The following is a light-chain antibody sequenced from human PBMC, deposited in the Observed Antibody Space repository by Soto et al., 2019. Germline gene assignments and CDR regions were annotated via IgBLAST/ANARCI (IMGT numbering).Light chain of an antibody. CDR1: QSVSD. V-gene: IGKV3-15*01. CDR2: GAS. Sequence: EIVLTQSPGTLSFPPGEGATVSCRASQSVSDLAWYQQKPGQAPRLLIYGASTRATGVPDRFSGTGSGTEFTLTISSLKSEDYAVYYCQQYKSWPPITFGQGTRLEIK. J-gene: IGKJ5*01. CDR3: QQYKSWPPIT.